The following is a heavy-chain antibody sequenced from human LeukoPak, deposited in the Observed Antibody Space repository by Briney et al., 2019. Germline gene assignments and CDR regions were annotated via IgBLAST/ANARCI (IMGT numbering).Heavy chain of an antibody. V-gene: IGHV1-18*01. Sequence: RWASVKVSRKASGYTFTSYGISWVRQAPGQGLEWMGWISAYNGNTNYAQKLQGRVTMTTDTSTSTAYMELRSLRSDDTAVYYCARLDIVVVPAAPYYYYMDVWGKGTTVTVSS. D-gene: IGHD2-2*03. CDR2: ISAYNGNT. J-gene: IGHJ6*03. CDR1: GYTFTSYG. CDR3: ARLDIVVVPAAPYYYYMDV.